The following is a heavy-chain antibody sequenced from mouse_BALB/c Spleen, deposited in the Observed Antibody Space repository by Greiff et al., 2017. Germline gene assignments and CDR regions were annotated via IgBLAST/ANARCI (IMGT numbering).Heavy chain of an antibody. CDR3: ARGTMITTGYAMDY. V-gene: IGHV2-9*02. D-gene: IGHD2-4*01. CDR1: GFSLTSYG. J-gene: IGHJ4*01. CDR2: IWAGGST. Sequence: VKLMESGPGLVAPSQSLSITCTVSGFSLTSYGVHWVRQPPGKGLEWLGVIWAGGSTNYNSALMSRLSISKDNSKSQVFLKMNSLQTDDTAMYYCARGTMITTGYAMDYWGQGTSVTVSS.